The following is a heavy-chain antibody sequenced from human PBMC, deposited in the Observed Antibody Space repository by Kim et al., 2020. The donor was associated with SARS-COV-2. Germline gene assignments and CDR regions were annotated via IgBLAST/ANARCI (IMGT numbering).Heavy chain of an antibody. CDR3: ARAPYGGVYYFDY. V-gene: IGHV4-59*13. J-gene: IGHJ4*02. D-gene: IGHD3-10*01. Sequence: SETLSLTCTVSGGSISSYYWSWIRQPPGKGLEWIGYIYYSGSTNYNPSLKSRVTISVDTSKNQFSLKLSSVTAADTAVYYCARAPYGGVYYFDYWGQGTLVTVSS. CDR1: GGSISSYY. CDR2: IYYSGST.